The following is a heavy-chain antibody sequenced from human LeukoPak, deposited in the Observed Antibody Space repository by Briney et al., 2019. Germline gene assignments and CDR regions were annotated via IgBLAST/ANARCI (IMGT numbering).Heavy chain of an antibody. Sequence: GGSQRLSCATSGITIRSSGMSWVRQAPGKGLEWVSGISASDGNTYYADSVQGRFTISRDSSENTLYLQMNSLRAGDTAIYYCTKDEGWEHHYWGQGTLVTVSS. CDR3: TKDEGWEHHY. V-gene: IGHV3-23*01. CDR1: GITIRSSG. J-gene: IGHJ4*02. CDR2: ISASDGNT. D-gene: IGHD1/OR15-1a*01.